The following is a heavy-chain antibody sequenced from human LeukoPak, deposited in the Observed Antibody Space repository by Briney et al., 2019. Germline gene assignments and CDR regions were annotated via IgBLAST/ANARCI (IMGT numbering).Heavy chain of an antibody. Sequence: PSETLSLTCTVSGGSISSYYWSWIRQPPGKGLEWIGYIYYSGSTNYNPSLKSRVTISVDTSKNQFSLKLSSVTAADTAVYYCAREVHDYVWGSQHDALDIWGQGTMVTVS. CDR1: GGSISSYY. J-gene: IGHJ3*02. CDR2: IYYSGST. D-gene: IGHD3-16*01. CDR3: AREVHDYVWGSQHDALDI. V-gene: IGHV4-59*12.